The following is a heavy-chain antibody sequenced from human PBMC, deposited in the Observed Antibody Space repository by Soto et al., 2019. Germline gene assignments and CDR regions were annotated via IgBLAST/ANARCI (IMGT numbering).Heavy chain of an antibody. J-gene: IGHJ5*02. Sequence: QLQLQESGSGLVKPSQTLSLTCAVPGGSISSGGYSWSWIRQPPGKGLECIGYIYHTGSTYYKSSLNSQVSLPVDTSKDHLGLNLSSVTAAYTAVYYCARSGMYAPLFDPCAQETLVTVSS. CDR3: ARSGMYAPLFDP. V-gene: IGHV4-30-2*01. CDR1: GGSISSGGYS. CDR2: IYHTGST. D-gene: IGHD2-8*01.